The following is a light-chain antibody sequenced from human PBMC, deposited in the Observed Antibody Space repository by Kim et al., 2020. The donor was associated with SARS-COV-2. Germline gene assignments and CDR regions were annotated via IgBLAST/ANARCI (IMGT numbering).Light chain of an antibody. Sequence: EVVLTQSPGTLSLSPGERATLSCRASQSVYSGYFGWYQQKPGQAPRLLIYGASNRATGIPDRLSGSGSGTDFSLTISRLEPEDFAVYYCQQYTESSFTFGQGTKLEIK. V-gene: IGKV3-20*01. CDR1: QSVYSGY. CDR3: QQYTESSFT. J-gene: IGKJ2*01. CDR2: GAS.